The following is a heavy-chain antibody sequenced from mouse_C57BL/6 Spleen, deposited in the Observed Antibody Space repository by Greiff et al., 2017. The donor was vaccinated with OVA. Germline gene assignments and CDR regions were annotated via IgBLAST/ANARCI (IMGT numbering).Heavy chain of an antibody. CDR2: IHPNSGST. Sequence: QVQLKQPGAELVKPGASVKLSCKASGYTFTSYWMHWVKQRPGQGLEWIGMIHPNSGSTNYNEKFKSKATLTVDKSSSTAYMQLSSLTSEDSAVYYCAREGELGRFAYWGQGTLVTVSA. D-gene: IGHD4-1*01. J-gene: IGHJ3*01. CDR1: GYTFTSYW. V-gene: IGHV1-64*01. CDR3: AREGELGRFAY.